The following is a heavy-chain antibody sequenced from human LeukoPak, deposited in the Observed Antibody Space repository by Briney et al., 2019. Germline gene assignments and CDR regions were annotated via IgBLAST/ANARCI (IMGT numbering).Heavy chain of an antibody. D-gene: IGHD5-24*01. V-gene: IGHV1-69*02. CDR2: IIPILGIA. J-gene: IGHJ4*02. CDR3: ARGRFLEMATIGASYGFDY. CDR1: GGTFSSYT. Sequence: ASVKVSCKASGGTFSSYTISWVRQAPGQGLEWTGRIIPILGIANYAQKFQGRVTITADKSTSTAYMELSSLRSEDTAVYYCARGRFLEMATIGASYGFDYWGQGTLVTVSS.